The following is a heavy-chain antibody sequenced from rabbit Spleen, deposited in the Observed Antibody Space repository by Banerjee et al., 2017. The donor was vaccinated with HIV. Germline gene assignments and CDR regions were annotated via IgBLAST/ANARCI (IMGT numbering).Heavy chain of an antibody. CDR1: GVSLNDKDV. V-gene: IGHV1S45*01. CDR2: INVVTGKA. Sequence: EQLEESGGGLVKPEGSLTLTCKASGVSLNDKDVMCWVRQAPGKGLQWVACINVVTGKAVYATWAKGRFTFSKTSSTTVTLQMTSLTAADTATYFCARGPNYSGAGYNLWGQGTLVTVS. D-gene: IGHD3-1*01. CDR3: ARGPNYSGAGYNL. J-gene: IGHJ4*01.